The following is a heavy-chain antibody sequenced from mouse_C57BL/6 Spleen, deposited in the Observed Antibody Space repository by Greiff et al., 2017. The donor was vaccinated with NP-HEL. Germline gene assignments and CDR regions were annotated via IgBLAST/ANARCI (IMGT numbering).Heavy chain of an antibody. CDR1: GYSITSGYY. CDR2: ISYDGSN. D-gene: IGHD2-1*01. V-gene: IGHV3-6*01. Sequence: EVKLQESGPGLVKPSQSLSLTCSVTGYSITSGYYWNWIRQFPGNKLEWMGYISYDGSNNYNPSLKNRISITRDTSKNQFFLKLNSVTTEDTATYYCARERYYGNYFDYWGQGTTLTVSS. J-gene: IGHJ2*01. CDR3: ARERYYGNYFDY.